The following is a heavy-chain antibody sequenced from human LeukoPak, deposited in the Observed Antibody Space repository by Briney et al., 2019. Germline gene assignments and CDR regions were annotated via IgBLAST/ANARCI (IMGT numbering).Heavy chain of an antibody. Sequence: ASVKVSYKASGYTFTGYYMHWVRQAPGQGLEWMGWINPNSGGTNYAQKFQGRVTMTRDTSISTAYMELSRLRSDDTAVYYCARSYDILTGYYPSYYYYYGMDVWGQGTTVTVSS. CDR3: ARSYDILTGYYPSYYYYYGMDV. V-gene: IGHV1-2*02. D-gene: IGHD3-9*01. CDR2: INPNSGGT. J-gene: IGHJ6*02. CDR1: GYTFTGYY.